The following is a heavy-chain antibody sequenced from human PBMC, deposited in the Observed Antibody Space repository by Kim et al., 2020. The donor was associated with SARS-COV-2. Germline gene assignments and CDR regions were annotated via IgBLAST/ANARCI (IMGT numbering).Heavy chain of an antibody. V-gene: IGHV1-69*13. Sequence: SVKVSCKASGGTFSSYAISWVRQAPGQGLEWMGGIIPIFGTANYAQKFQGRVTITADESTSTAYMELSSLRSEDTAVYYCARGAVGMVRGVISVDNWFDPWGQGTLVTVSS. CDR3: ARGAVGMVRGVISVDNWFDP. CDR1: GGTFSSYA. J-gene: IGHJ5*02. D-gene: IGHD3-10*01. CDR2: IIPIFGTA.